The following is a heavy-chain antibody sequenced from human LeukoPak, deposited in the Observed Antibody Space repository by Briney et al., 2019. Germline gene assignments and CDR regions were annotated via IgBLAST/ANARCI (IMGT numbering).Heavy chain of an antibody. V-gene: IGHV3-13*01. J-gene: IGHJ4*02. D-gene: IGHD3-10*01. Sequence: PGGSLRLSCAASGFTFSSYDMHWVRQAPGKGLEWVSAIGTAGDTYYPGSVKGRFTISRENAKNSLYLQMNSLRAGDTAVYYCARGSRYYSYFGEFDYWGQGTLVTVSS. CDR2: IGTAGDT. CDR3: ARGSRYYSYFGEFDY. CDR1: GFTFSSYD.